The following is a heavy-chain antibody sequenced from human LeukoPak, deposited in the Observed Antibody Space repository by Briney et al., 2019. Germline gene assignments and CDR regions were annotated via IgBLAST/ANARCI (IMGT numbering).Heavy chain of an antibody. Sequence: ASVKVSCKASGGTFISYAISWVRQAPGQGLEWMGGTIPIFGTANYAQKFQGRVTITADESTSTAYMELSSLRSEDTAVYYCARDPQYYYDSSGYYPWGQGTLVTVSS. CDR3: ARDPQYYYDSSGYYP. J-gene: IGHJ5*02. CDR1: GGTFISYA. CDR2: TIPIFGTA. D-gene: IGHD3-22*01. V-gene: IGHV1-69*13.